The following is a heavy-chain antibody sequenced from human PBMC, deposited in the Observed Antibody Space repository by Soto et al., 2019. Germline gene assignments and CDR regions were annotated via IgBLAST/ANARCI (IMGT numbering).Heavy chain of an antibody. D-gene: IGHD3-16*01. J-gene: IGHJ4*02. CDR3: LINPHELITTLGLNY. CDR1: GYTFSSNS. V-gene: IGHV1-3*01. Sequence: QVQLVQSGAEVKKPGASVKVSGKASGYTFSSNSIHWVRQAPGQGFEWMGWINAGNDNTKYSQKFQGRVTLTRDTSANNVYMELSRLRSEDTAVYACLINPHELITTLGLNYWGQGTLVTVSS. CDR2: INAGNDNT.